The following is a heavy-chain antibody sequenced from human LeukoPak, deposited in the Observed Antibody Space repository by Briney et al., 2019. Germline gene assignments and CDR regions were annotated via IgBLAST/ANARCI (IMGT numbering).Heavy chain of an antibody. CDR2: SYYCGSS. J-gene: IGHJ4*02. CDR3: RRTRGSCSGGSCYPFDY. D-gene: IGHD2-15*01. Sequence: SSETLSLTCTVSGGSISSGYCSWSRQPPAQGQEWIGNSYYCGSSNYNPSLTRRVTISVDTSKTQFSLNLSSVTAADTAGYYCRRTRGSCSGGSCYPFDYWGQGTLVTVSS. CDR1: GGSISSGY. V-gene: IGHV4-59*08.